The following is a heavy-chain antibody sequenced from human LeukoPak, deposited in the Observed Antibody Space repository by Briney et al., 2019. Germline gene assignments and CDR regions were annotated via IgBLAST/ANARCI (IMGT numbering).Heavy chain of an antibody. J-gene: IGHJ6*03. D-gene: IGHD3-3*01. CDR3: ARAWSRRDYYYYMDV. CDR1: GYTFTIYG. V-gene: IGHV1-18*01. CDR2: ISAYNGNT. Sequence: GASVKVSCKASGYTFTIYGISWVRQAPGQGLEWMGWISAYNGNTHYAQKFQGRVTMTTDTSTSTAYMELRSLRSDDTAVYYCARAWSRRDYYYYMDVWGKGTTVTVSS.